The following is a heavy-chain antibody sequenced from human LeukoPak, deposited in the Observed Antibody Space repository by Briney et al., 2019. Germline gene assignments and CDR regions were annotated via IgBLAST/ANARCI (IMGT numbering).Heavy chain of an antibody. CDR3: ARDGPGIQLWPYFDY. CDR1: GVTFSSYA. Sequence: GGSLRLSCAASGVTFSSYAMHWVRQAPGKGLEYVSAISSNGGSTYYANSVKGRFTISRDNSKNTLYLQMGSLRAEDMAVYYCARDGPGIQLWPYFDYWGQGTLVTVSS. CDR2: ISSNGGST. J-gene: IGHJ4*02. D-gene: IGHD5-18*01. V-gene: IGHV3-64*01.